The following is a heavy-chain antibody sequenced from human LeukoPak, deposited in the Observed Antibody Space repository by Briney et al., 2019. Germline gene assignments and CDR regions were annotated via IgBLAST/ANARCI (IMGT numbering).Heavy chain of an antibody. Sequence: SETLSLTCTVSGGSISSGSYYWSWIRQPAGKGLEWIGRIYTSGSTNYNPSLKSRVTISVDTSKNQFSLKLSSVTAADTAVYYCARDALCGGDCYSSWGLGTLVTVSS. CDR1: GGSISSGSYY. V-gene: IGHV4-61*02. CDR3: ARDALCGGDCYSS. J-gene: IGHJ5*02. CDR2: IYTSGST. D-gene: IGHD2-21*01.